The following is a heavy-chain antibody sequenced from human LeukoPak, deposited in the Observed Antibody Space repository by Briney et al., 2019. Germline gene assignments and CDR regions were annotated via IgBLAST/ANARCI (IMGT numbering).Heavy chain of an antibody. CDR2: INPNSGGT. Sequence: GASVKVSCKASGYTFTGYYMHWVRQAPGQGLEWMGWINPNSGGTNYAQKFQGRVTMTRDTSISTAYMELSRLRSDDTAVYYCARGESFVVVVAATRDYWGQGTLVTVSS. CDR1: GYTFTGYY. V-gene: IGHV1-2*02. J-gene: IGHJ4*02. CDR3: ARGESFVVVVAATRDY. D-gene: IGHD2-15*01.